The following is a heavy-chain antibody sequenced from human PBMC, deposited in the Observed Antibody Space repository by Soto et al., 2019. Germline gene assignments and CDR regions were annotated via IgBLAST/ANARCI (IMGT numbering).Heavy chain of an antibody. Sequence: QVQLVQSGAEVKKPGASVKVSCKASGYAFTSYGISWVRQAPGQGLEWMGWISDYNGNKKYAQKRQGRVTMTTDTSTSTAYMELRSLRSDDTAVYYSARDAAIGMNDYWGQGTLVTVSS. V-gene: IGHV1-18*01. CDR2: ISDYNGNK. CDR3: ARDAAIGMNDY. D-gene: IGHD1-20*01. CDR1: GYAFTSYG. J-gene: IGHJ4*02.